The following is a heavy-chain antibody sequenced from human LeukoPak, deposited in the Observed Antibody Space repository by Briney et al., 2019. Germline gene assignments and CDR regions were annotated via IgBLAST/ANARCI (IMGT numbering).Heavy chain of an antibody. CDR1: GGSISSYY. J-gene: IGHJ4*02. V-gene: IGHV4-59*08. D-gene: IGHD3-10*01. Sequence: PSETLSLTCTVSGGSISSYYWSWIRQPPGKGLEWIGYIYYSGSTNYNPSLKSRVTISVDTSKNQVSLKLSSVTAADTAVYYCASSLDYYGSGSYHQFDYWGQGTLVTVSS. CDR2: IYYSGST. CDR3: ASSLDYYGSGSYHQFDY.